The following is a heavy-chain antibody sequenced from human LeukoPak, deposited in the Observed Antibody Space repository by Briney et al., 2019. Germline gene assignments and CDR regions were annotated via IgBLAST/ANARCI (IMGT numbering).Heavy chain of an antibody. CDR3: ARSRYSYGQDFEY. J-gene: IGHJ4*02. Sequence: RGESLKISCKGSGYIFTTYWIGWVRQMPGKGLEWMGIISPGDSDTRYSPSFQGLVTISADKSISTAYLQWSSLKASDTAMYYCARSRYSYGQDFEYWGQGTLVTVSS. V-gene: IGHV5-51*01. D-gene: IGHD5-18*01. CDR1: GYIFTTYW. CDR2: ISPGDSDT.